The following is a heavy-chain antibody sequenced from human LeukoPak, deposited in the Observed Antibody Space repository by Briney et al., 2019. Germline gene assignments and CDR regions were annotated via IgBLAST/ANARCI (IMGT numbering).Heavy chain of an antibody. D-gene: IGHD3-3*01. CDR2: IYYSGST. V-gene: IGHV4-59*01. J-gene: IGHJ6*02. CDR3: ARDKYDFWSGYRDYYGMDV. CDR1: GGSISSYY. Sequence: KPSETLSLTCTVSGGSISSYYWSWIRQPPGKGLEWIGYIYYSGSTNYNPFLKSRVTISVDTSKNQFSLKLSSVTAADTAVYYCARDKYDFWSGYRDYYGMDVWGQGTTVTVSS.